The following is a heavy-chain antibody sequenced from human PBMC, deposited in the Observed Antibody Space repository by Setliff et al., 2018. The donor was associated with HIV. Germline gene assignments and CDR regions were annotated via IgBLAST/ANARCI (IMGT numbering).Heavy chain of an antibody. V-gene: IGHV4-38-2*01. J-gene: IGHJ3*02. CDR1: GFSISSRYY. D-gene: IGHD1-26*01. Sequence: PSETLSLTCDVSGFSISSRYYWGWIRQSPGKGLEWIGNIYHTGSSYYNPSLNDRATISLDTYKNQFSLKLNSVTAADTAVYYCSRHWSLLDAFDIWGQGTMVTVSS. CDR2: IYHTGSS. CDR3: SRHWSLLDAFDI.